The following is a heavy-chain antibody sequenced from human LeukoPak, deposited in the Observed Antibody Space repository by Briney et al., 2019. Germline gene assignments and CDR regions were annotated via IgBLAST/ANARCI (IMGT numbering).Heavy chain of an antibody. CDR3: AKDIVVVPAAIYSSSWYDY. V-gene: IGHV3-23*01. J-gene: IGHJ4*02. CDR2: ISGSGGST. CDR1: GFTFSSYA. Sequence: PGGSLRLSCAASGFTFSSYAMSWVRQAPGKGLEWVSAISGSGGSTYYADSVKGRFTISRDNSKNMLYLQMNSLRAEDTAVYYCAKDIVVVPAAIYSSSWYDYWGQGTLVTVSS. D-gene: IGHD2-2*01.